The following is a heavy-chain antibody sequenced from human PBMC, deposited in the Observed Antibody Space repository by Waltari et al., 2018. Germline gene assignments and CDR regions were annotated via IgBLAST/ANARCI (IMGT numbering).Heavy chain of an antibody. CDR2: ITANGDDT. Sequence: EVQLLESGGNLVQPGGSLRLSCAASGLTFSNYAMSWVRQAPGKGLEWVSLITANGDDTYYADSVGGRFTIARDNSRNTLFLQLSSLRAEDTAVYYCAKDFYSAYGGDFFDYWGQGTLVTVSS. CDR1: GLTFSNYA. D-gene: IGHD5-12*01. J-gene: IGHJ4*02. V-gene: IGHV3-23*01. CDR3: AKDFYSAYGGDFFDY.